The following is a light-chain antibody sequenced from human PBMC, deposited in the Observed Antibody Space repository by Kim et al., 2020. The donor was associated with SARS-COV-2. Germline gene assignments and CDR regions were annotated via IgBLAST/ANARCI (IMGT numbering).Light chain of an antibody. CDR2: EDN. CDR1: RGRIARNY. CDR3: QSYDSSNHGV. V-gene: IGLV6-57*01. J-gene: IGLJ2*01. Sequence: KTVTIARTPLRGRIARNYVQWYQQRPGSSPPTVIYEDNQRPSGVPDRFSGSIDSSSNSASLTISGLKTEDEADYYCQSYDSSNHGVFGGGTQLTVL.